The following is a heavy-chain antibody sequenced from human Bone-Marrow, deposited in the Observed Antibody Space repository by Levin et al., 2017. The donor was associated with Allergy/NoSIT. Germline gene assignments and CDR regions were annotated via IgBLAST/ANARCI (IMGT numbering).Heavy chain of an antibody. CDR3: ARAYDYYMDV. V-gene: IGHV4-4*02. Sequence: GSLRLSCTVSGGSISSPNYWSWIRQPPGKGLEWIGEIYPSGSTNYNPSLESRVIISLDKSKNQFSLKVNSMTAADTAVYYCARAYDYYMDVWGKGTPVTVSS. CDR1: GGSISSPNY. J-gene: IGHJ6*03. CDR2: IYPSGST.